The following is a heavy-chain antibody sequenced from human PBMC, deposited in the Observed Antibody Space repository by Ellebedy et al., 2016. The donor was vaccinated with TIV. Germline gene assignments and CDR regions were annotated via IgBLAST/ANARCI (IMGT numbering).Heavy chain of an antibody. CDR3: ARDGTFDI. V-gene: IGHV1-2*02. CDR1: GYTFTSYY. Sequence: ASVKVSCKASGYTFTSYYMHWARQAPGQGLEWMGWINPNSGDTNYAQKFQGRVTMTRDTSISIAYMELSRLRSDDTAVYYCARDGTFDIWGQGTTATVSS. J-gene: IGHJ3*02. CDR2: INPNSGDT.